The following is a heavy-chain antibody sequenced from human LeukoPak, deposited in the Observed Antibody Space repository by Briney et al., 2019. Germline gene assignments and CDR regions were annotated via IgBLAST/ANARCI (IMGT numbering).Heavy chain of an antibody. CDR3: ASDYYGSGTYYKVGNGFDY. Sequence: GGSLRLSCAASGFTFSDYYVTWIRQAPGKGLEWVSYISSRGDTTYYADSVKGRFTISRDNAKNSLFLQMNSLRAEDTAVYYCASDYYGSGTYYKVGNGFDYWGQGTLVTVSP. CDR1: GFTFSDYY. CDR2: ISSRGDTT. J-gene: IGHJ4*02. V-gene: IGHV3-11*04. D-gene: IGHD3-10*01.